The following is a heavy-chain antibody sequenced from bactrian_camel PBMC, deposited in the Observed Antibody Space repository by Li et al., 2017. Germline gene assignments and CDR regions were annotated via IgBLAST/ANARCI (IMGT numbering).Heavy chain of an antibody. CDR1: GFVYTEYC. V-gene: IGHV3S1*01. J-gene: IGHJ4*01. CDR3: VAATRPVGGNCPIFVSYNA. D-gene: IGHD7*01. Sequence: VQLVESGGGSVQAGGSLRLSCERSGFVYTEYCISWLRQAPGKEREGVAVIDSASASKNYAASVKGRFTISQDNAKRTVYLRMNALKPEDSAMYYCVAATRPVGGNCPIFVSYNAWGQGTQVTVS. CDR2: IDSASASK.